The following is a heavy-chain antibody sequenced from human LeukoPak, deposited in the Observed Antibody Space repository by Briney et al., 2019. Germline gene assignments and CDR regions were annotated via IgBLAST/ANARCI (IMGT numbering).Heavy chain of an antibody. CDR1: GFIFSSCA. CDR3: AKADGSYKTLIDY. CDR2: ISGSGGST. Sequence: GGSLRLSCAASGFIFSSCAMNWIRHGPGKGLEWVSGISGSGGSTYYADSVKGRFTISRDSSKNTVYLQMNSLRAEDTAVYYCAKADGSYKTLIDYWGQGTLVTLSS. D-gene: IGHD5-24*01. J-gene: IGHJ4*02. V-gene: IGHV3-23*01.